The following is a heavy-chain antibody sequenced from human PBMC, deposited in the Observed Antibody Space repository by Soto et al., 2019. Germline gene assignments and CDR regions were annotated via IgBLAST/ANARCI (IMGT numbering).Heavy chain of an antibody. CDR2: IIPIFGTA. Sequence: QVQLVQSGAEVKKPGSSVKVSCKASGGTFSSYAISWVRQAPGQGLEWMGGIIPIFGTANYAQKFQGRVTITAAESTTTAYMELSSLRSEYTAVYYCARVVAGISASFDYWGQVTLVTVSS. V-gene: IGHV1-69*01. D-gene: IGHD6-13*01. J-gene: IGHJ4*02. CDR3: ARVVAGISASFDY. CDR1: GGTFSSYA.